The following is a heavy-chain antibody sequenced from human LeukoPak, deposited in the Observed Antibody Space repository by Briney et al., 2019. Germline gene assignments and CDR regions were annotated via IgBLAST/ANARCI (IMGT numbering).Heavy chain of an antibody. CDR3: AKDRKGQGSSWLYFDY. CDR2: ISSSSSYI. CDR1: GFTFSSYS. J-gene: IGHJ4*02. D-gene: IGHD6-13*01. Sequence: PGGSLRLSCAASGFTFSSYSMNWVRQAPGKGLEWVSSISSSSSYIYYADSVKGRFTISRDNAKNSLYLQMNSLRAEDTAVYYCAKDRKGQGSSWLYFDYWGQGTLVTVSS. V-gene: IGHV3-21*04.